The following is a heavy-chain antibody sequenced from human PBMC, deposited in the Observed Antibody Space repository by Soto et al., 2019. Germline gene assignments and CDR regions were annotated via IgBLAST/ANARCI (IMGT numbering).Heavy chain of an antibody. Sequence: PGGSLRLSCAASGFTFSSYSMNWVRQAPGKGLEWVSSISSSSSYIYYADSVKGRFTISRDNAKNSLYLQMNSLRAEDTAVYYCARGCSSTSCYARFIYYMDVWGKGTTVTVSS. CDR2: ISSSSSYI. CDR1: GFTFSSYS. V-gene: IGHV3-21*01. D-gene: IGHD2-2*01. CDR3: ARGCSSTSCYARFIYYMDV. J-gene: IGHJ6*03.